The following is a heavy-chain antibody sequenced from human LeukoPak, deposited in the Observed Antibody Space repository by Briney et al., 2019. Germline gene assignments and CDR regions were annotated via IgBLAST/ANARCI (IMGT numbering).Heavy chain of an antibody. CDR3: ATPIYLRESEGDRRDKYHFDY. Sequence: KPSETLSLTCTVSGGSISSSSYYWGWIRQPPGKGLEWIGSIYYSGSTYYNPSLKSRVTISVDTSKNQFSLKLSSVTAADTAVYYCATPIYLRESEGDRRDKYHFDYWGQGTLVTVSS. J-gene: IGHJ4*02. CDR2: IYYSGST. V-gene: IGHV4-39*01. CDR1: GGSISSSSYY. D-gene: IGHD2-2*01.